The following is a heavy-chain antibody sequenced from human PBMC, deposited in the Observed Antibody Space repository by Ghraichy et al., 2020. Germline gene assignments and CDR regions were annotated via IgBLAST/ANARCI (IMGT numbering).Heavy chain of an antibody. CDR2: INPNSGGT. CDR1: GYTFTGYY. J-gene: IGHJ4*02. V-gene: IGHV1-2*06. CDR3: AREADSSGWYVSFHKTYYFDY. D-gene: IGHD6-19*01. Sequence: ASVKVSCKASGYTFTGYYMHWVRQAPGQGLEWMGRINPNSGGTNYAQKFQGRVTMTRDTSISTAYMELSRLRSDDTAVYYCAREADSSGWYVSFHKTYYFDYWGQGTLGTVSS.